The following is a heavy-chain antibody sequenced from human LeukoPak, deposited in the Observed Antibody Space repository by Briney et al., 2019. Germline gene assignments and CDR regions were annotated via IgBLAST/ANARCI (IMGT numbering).Heavy chain of an antibody. CDR2: IYYSGST. D-gene: IGHD3-10*01. J-gene: IGHJ6*03. Sequence: SETLSLTCTVSGGSISSYYWSWIRQPPGKGLEWIGYIYYSGSTNYNPSLKSRVTISVDTSKNQFSLKLSSVTAADTAVYYCARAYGSGSYYKGGYYYYYYMDVWGKGTTVTVSS. V-gene: IGHV4-59*01. CDR3: ARAYGSGSYYKGGYYYYYYMDV. CDR1: GGSISSYY.